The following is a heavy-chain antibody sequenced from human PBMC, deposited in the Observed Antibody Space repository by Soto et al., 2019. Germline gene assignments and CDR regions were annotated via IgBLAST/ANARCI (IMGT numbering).Heavy chain of an antibody. CDR1: GFSFGSYA. D-gene: IGHD3-3*01. Sequence: DVQLWESGGGLVQPGGSLRLPCAASGFSFGSYALSWVRQAPGKGLEWVSTISGSDGKTFYADSVKGRFSISRDTSQSTLYLQMNSLRADDTAMYYCARWSYLDYWGQGTRVTVSS. V-gene: IGHV3-23*01. J-gene: IGHJ4*02. CDR2: ISGSDGKT. CDR3: ARWSYLDY.